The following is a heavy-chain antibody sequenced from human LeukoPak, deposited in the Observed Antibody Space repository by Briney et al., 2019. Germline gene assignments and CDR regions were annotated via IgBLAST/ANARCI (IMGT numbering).Heavy chain of an antibody. Sequence: ASVNVSCKASGYTFTSYAMHWVRQAPGQRLEWMGRINPNSGGTNYAQKFQGRVTMTRDTSISTAYMELSRLRSDDTAVYYCARGPRGLQQPPFDYWGQGTLVTVSS. CDR1: GYTFTSYA. CDR3: ARGPRGLQQPPFDY. J-gene: IGHJ4*02. CDR2: INPNSGGT. V-gene: IGHV1-2*06. D-gene: IGHD6-13*01.